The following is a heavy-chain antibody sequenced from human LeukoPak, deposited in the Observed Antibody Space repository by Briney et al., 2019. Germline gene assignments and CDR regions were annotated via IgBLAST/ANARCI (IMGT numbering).Heavy chain of an antibody. CDR2: ISSSSSSYI. CDR3: ARDRITMIGPADAFDI. V-gene: IGHV3-21*01. D-gene: IGHD3-22*01. J-gene: IGHJ3*02. CDR1: GFTFSSYS. Sequence: GGSLRLSWAASGFTFSSYSMNWVRQAPGKGLEWVSSISSSSSSYIYYADSVKGRFTISRDNAKNSLYLQMNSLRAEDTAVYYCARDRITMIGPADAFDIWGQGTMVTVSS.